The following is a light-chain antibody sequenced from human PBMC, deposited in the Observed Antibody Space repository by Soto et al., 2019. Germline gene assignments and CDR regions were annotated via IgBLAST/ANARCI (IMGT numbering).Light chain of an antibody. CDR3: CSYAGSYTYV. J-gene: IGLJ1*01. CDR2: DVS. Sequence: VLTQPRSVSGSPGQSVTISCTGTSSDVGGYNYVSWYQQHPGKAPKLMIYDVSKRPSGVPDRFSGSKSGNTASLTISGLQAEDEADYHCCSYAGSYTYVFGTGTKVTVL. V-gene: IGLV2-11*01. CDR1: SSDVGGYNY.